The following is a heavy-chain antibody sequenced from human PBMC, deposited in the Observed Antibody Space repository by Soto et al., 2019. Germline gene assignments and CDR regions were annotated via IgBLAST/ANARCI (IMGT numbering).Heavy chain of an antibody. J-gene: IGHJ4*02. CDR2: INPKSGNT. Sequence: QVQLVQSGAEVKKPGASVKVSCKASGYSLTDYYMHWVRQAPGQGLEWLGLINPKSGNTGYAQKFQGRFTMTRDTSLSTAYMELSSLRSDDTAVYYCASHSTRYRLEFWGQGTLVTVSS. D-gene: IGHD3-3*01. CDR1: GYSLTDYY. CDR3: ASHSTRYRLEF. V-gene: IGHV1-2*02.